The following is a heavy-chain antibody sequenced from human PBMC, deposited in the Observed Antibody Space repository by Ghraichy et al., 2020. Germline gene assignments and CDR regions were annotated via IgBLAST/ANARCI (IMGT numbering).Heavy chain of an antibody. V-gene: IGHV3-74*01. CDR3: ASVSSGGSWTRFDP. CDR1: GFTFSSNC. J-gene: IGHJ5*02. D-gene: IGHD2-15*01. Sequence: GGSLRLSCAASGFTFSSNCMHWVRQAPGKGLVWVSRIKSDGSSTSYADFVKGRFTISRDNAKNTLYLQMNSLRAEDTAVYYCASVSSGGSWTRFDPWGQETLVTVSS. CDR2: IKSDGSST.